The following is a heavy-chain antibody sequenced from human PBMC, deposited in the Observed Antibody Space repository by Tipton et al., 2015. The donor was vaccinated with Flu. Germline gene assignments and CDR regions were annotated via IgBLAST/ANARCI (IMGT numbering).Heavy chain of an antibody. CDR1: GDSISSDYF. CDR2: IYHSGST. V-gene: IGHV4-38-2*01. J-gene: IGHJ4*02. CDR3: ARHRGYSGPFDY. D-gene: IGHD5-12*01. Sequence: TLSLTCAVSGDSISSDYFWGWIRQPPGKGLEWIGSIYHSGSTYYNPSLKSRVTISVDTSKNQFSLKLSSVTAADTAVYYCARHRGYSGPFDYWGQGTLVTVSS.